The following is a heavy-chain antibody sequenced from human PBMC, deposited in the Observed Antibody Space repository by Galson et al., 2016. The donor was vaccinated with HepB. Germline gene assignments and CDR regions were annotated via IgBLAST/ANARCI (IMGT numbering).Heavy chain of an antibody. CDR3: VNDVGAPGAFDI. Sequence: SLRLSCAASGFTFSSYWMHWVRQVPGKGLEWVSRINKDETVTDYADSVKGRFTISRDNAKNTLVLHMSSLRAEDTALYYCVNDVGAPGAFDIWGLGTLVTVSS. CDR1: GFTFSSYW. J-gene: IGHJ3*02. V-gene: IGHV3-74*01. CDR2: INKDETVT. D-gene: IGHD1-26*01.